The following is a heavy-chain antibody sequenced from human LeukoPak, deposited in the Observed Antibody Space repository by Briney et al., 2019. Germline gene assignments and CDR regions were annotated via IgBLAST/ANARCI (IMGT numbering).Heavy chain of an antibody. CDR2: LTSSGDGT. Sequence: GGSLRLSCAASGFIFSSYAMTWVRQAPGRGLGWVSSLTSSGDGTYYADYVKGRFTISRDNSKNTVYLQMNSLRAEDTAVYYCAKPPARRYFDYWGQGTLVTVSS. D-gene: IGHD1-14*01. V-gene: IGHV3-23*01. CDR1: GFIFSSYA. CDR3: AKPPARRYFDY. J-gene: IGHJ4*02.